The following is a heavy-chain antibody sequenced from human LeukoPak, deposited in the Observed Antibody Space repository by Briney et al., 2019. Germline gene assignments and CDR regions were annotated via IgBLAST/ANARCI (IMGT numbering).Heavy chain of an antibody. J-gene: IGHJ6*03. V-gene: IGHV3-7*03. CDR2: IKQDGSEK. D-gene: IGHD1-26*01. CDR1: GFTFSSYW. CDR3: ARPGRGSGSYLGTRPYYYYYMDV. Sequence: GGSLRLSCAASGFTFSSYWMSWVRQAPGKGLEWVANIKQDGSEKYYVDSVKGRFTISRDNAKNSLYLQMNSLRSEDTAVYYCARPGRGSGSYLGTRPYYYYYMDVWGKGTTVTISS.